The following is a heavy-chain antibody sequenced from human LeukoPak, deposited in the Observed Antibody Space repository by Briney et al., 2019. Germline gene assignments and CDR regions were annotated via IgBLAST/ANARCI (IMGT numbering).Heavy chain of an antibody. CDR3: ARDRVPGRYYYGMDV. J-gene: IGHJ6*04. CDR1: GYTFTGYY. Sequence: ASVKVSCKASGYTFTGYYMHWVRRAPGQGLEWMGWINPNSGGTNYAQKFQGWVTMTRDTSMSTAYMELSRLRSDDTAVYYCARDRVPGRYYYGMDVWGKGITVTVSS. V-gene: IGHV1-2*04. CDR2: INPNSGGT. D-gene: IGHD2-2*01.